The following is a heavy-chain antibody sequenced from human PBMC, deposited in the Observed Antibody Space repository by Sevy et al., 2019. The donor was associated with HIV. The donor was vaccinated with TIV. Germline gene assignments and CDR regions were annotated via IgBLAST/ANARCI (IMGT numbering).Heavy chain of an antibody. J-gene: IGHJ4*02. CDR2: ISFDRSNK. Sequence: GGSLRLSCAASGLIFSHYGMHRVRQAPGKGLEWVAFISFDRSNKYYVDSVKGRFTISRDNSKNTLYLQMNSLRTEDTALYYCAKNTAAAGTGGFDYWGQGTLVTVSS. CDR3: AKNTAAAGTGGFDY. V-gene: IGHV3-30*02. D-gene: IGHD6-13*01. CDR1: GLIFSHYG.